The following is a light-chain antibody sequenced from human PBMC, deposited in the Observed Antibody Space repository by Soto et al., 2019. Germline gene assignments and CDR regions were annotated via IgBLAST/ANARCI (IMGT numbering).Light chain of an antibody. CDR3: QTWGTGIQV. CDR1: SGHSSYA. Sequence: QLVLTQSPSASASLGASVKLTCTLSSGHSSYAIAWHQQQPEKGPRYLMKLNSGGSHSKGGGIPDRFSGSSSGAERYLTNPSLQSEDEADYYCQTWGTGIQVFGGGTKLTVL. CDR2: LNSGGSH. J-gene: IGLJ2*01. V-gene: IGLV4-69*01.